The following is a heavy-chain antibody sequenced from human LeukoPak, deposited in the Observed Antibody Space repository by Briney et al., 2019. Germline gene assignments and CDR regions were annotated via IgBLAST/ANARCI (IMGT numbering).Heavy chain of an antibody. CDR2: ISRSGNTI. Sequence: GGSLRLSCAASGFTFSSYSMNWIRQAPGKGLEWVSYISRSGNTIYYADSLKVRFTISRDNAKTSLYLQMNSLRAEDTAVYYCARGYYYDTSGYGSIFDYWGQGTLVTVSS. CDR3: ARGYYYDTSGYGSIFDY. CDR1: GFTFSSYS. V-gene: IGHV3-48*04. J-gene: IGHJ4*02. D-gene: IGHD3-22*01.